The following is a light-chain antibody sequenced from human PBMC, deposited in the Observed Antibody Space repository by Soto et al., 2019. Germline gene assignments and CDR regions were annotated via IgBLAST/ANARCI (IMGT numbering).Light chain of an antibody. CDR3: ATWDDSLNGVV. V-gene: IGLV1-44*01. Sequence: QSVLTQPPSTSETPGQRVTISCSGSSSNIGSNTVNWYQLFPGTTPKLLIYSNSQRPSGVPDRFSASKAGTSASLAISGLPSEDEGDYYCATWDDSLNGVVFGGGTKLTVL. CDR2: SNS. J-gene: IGLJ3*02. CDR1: SSNIGSNT.